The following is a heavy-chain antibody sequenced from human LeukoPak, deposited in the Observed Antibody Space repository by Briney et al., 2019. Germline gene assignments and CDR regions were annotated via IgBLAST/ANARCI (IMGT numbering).Heavy chain of an antibody. CDR3: AKGTVTTLLIDY. CDR2: VWYDGSNK. V-gene: IGHV3-33*06. D-gene: IGHD4-17*01. J-gene: IGHJ4*02. Sequence: GRSLRLSCAASGFTFSSYGMHWVRQAPGKGLEWVALVWYDGSNKYYTDSVKGRLTISRDNSKNTLYLQMNSLRAEDTAVYYCAKGTVTTLLIDYWGQGTLVTVSS. CDR1: GFTFSSYG.